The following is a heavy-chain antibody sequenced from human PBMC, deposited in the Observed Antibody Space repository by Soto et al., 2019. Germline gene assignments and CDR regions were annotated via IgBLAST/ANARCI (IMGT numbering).Heavy chain of an antibody. J-gene: IGHJ6*02. CDR3: ARDKKSQQGYYGMDV. CDR1: GSTFSSYA. Sequence: SLRLSCAASGSTFSSYAMHWVRQAPGKGLEWVAIMSHDGSNKYYADSVKGRSTMLRDNSKNMLYLQMNSLRVEDTAVYYCARDKKSQQGYYGMDVWGQGTTVTVSS. CDR2: MSHDGSNK. V-gene: IGHV3-30-3*01.